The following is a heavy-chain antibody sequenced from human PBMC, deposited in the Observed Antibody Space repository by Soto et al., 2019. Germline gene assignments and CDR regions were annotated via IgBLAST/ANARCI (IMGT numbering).Heavy chain of an antibody. Sequence: SVKVSCKASGGTFSSYAISWVRQAPGQGLEWMGGIIPIFGTANYAQKFQGRVTMTRDTSTSTVYMELSSLRSEDTAVYYCARAGRSGSYTYYYYGMDVWGKGTTVTVSS. D-gene: IGHD3-10*01. V-gene: IGHV1-69*05. CDR1: GGTFSSYA. CDR2: IIPIFGTA. CDR3: ARAGRSGSYTYYYYGMDV. J-gene: IGHJ6*04.